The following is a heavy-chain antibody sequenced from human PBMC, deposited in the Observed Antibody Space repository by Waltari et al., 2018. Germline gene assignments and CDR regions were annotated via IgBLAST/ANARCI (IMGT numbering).Heavy chain of an antibody. V-gene: IGHV4-59*01. D-gene: IGHD4-17*01. CDR2: FYYSGST. Sequence: QVQLQESGPGLVKPSETLSLTCTVSGGSISSYYWSWIRQPPGQGLEWIGYFYYSGSTNYNPSLKSRVTISVDTSKNQFALKLSSVTAADTAVYYCARVRPLGYGDYINWFDPWGQGTLVTVSS. J-gene: IGHJ5*02. CDR3: ARVRPLGYGDYINWFDP. CDR1: GGSISSYY.